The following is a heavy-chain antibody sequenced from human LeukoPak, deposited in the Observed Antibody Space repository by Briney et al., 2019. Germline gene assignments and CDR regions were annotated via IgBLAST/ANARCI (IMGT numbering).Heavy chain of an antibody. CDR1: GFIFRSSS. CDR3: AKVKSSLKLVGA. D-gene: IGHD5/OR15-5a*01. J-gene: IGHJ5*02. CDR2: ISTVGDIT. V-gene: IGHV3-23*01. Sequence: GWSLRLSCAASGFIFRSSSMSWVRQAPGKGLEWVSSISTVGDITHYAESVQGRFTISRDNSRNTLYLQMSSLSVDDTAVYYCAKVKSSLKLVGAWGQGTLVTVPS.